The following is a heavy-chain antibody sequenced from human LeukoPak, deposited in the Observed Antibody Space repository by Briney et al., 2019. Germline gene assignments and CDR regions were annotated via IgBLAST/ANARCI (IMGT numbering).Heavy chain of an antibody. J-gene: IGHJ4*02. D-gene: IGHD3-22*01. V-gene: IGHV3-23*01. CDR3: ARSSYDSSGYYYGY. Sequence: GGSLRLSCAASGFTFSSYAMSWVRQAPGKGLEWVSAISGSGGSTYYADSVKGRFTISRDNSKNTLYLQMNSLRAEDTALYYCARSSYDSSGYYYGYWGQGTLVTVSS. CDR2: ISGSGGST. CDR1: GFTFSSYA.